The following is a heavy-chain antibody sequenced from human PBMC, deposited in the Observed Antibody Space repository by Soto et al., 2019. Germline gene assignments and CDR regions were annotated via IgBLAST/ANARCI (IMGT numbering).Heavy chain of an antibody. D-gene: IGHD1-26*01. Sequence: SETLSLTCTVSGGSISSYYWSWIRQPAGKGLEWIGRIYTSGSTNYNPYLKSRVTMSVDTSKNQFSLKLSSVTAADTAVYYCARDGANAENGGYFDYWGQGTLVTVSS. CDR2: IYTSGST. CDR1: GGSISSYY. J-gene: IGHJ4*02. CDR3: ARDGANAENGGYFDY. V-gene: IGHV4-4*07.